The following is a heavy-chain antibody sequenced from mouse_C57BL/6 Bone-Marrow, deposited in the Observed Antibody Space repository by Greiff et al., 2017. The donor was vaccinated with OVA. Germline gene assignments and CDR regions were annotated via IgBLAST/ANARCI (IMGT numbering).Heavy chain of an antibody. CDR1: GFTFSDYG. J-gene: IGHJ1*03. Sequence: VMLVESGGGLVKPGGSLKLSCAASGFTFSDYGMHWVRQAPEKGLEWVAYISSGSSTIYYADTVKGRFTISRDNAKNTLFLQMTSLRSEDTAMYYCARPAVVATGYFDVWGTGTTVTVSS. V-gene: IGHV5-17*01. D-gene: IGHD1-1*01. CDR2: ISSGSSTI. CDR3: ARPAVVATGYFDV.